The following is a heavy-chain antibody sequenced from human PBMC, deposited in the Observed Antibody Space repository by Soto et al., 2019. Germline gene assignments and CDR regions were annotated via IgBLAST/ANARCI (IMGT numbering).Heavy chain of an antibody. CDR3: AREKEGSPESNWFDP. CDR2: IYYSGST. Sequence: SETLSLTCTVSGGSISSGGYYWSWIRQHPGKGLEWIGYIYYSGSTYYNPSLKSRVTISVDTSKNQFSLKLSSVTAADTAVYYCAREKEGSPESNWFDPWGQRTLVTVSS. D-gene: IGHD6-13*01. CDR1: GGSISSGGYY. V-gene: IGHV4-31*03. J-gene: IGHJ5*02.